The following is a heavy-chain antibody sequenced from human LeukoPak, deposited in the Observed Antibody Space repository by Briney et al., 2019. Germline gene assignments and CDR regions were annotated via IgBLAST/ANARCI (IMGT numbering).Heavy chain of an antibody. V-gene: IGHV3-33*07. CDR2: IYNDGGLP. D-gene: IGHD4-23*01. Sequence: GGSLRLSCAASGFSFSSYGMYWVRQAPGKGLEWVALIYNDGGLPNYLDSVRGRFTISRDNSKNTLYLQLDSLRVEDTAVYYCAQGHYVGNSEFLDNWGQGSLVIVSS. CDR1: GFSFSSYG. J-gene: IGHJ4*02. CDR3: AQGHYVGNSEFLDN.